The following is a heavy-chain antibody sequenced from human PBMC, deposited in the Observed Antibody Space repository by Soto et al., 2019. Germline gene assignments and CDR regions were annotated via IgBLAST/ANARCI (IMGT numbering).Heavy chain of an antibody. CDR3: ARASRSGSGSYNY. CDR1: GFTVSSNY. Sequence: GGSLRLSCAASGFTVSSNYMSWVRQAPGKGLEWVSVIYSGGSTYYADSVKGRFTISRHNSKNTLYLQMNSLRAEDTAVYYCARASRSGSGSYNYWGQGTLVTVSS. J-gene: IGHJ4*02. V-gene: IGHV3-53*04. CDR2: IYSGGST. D-gene: IGHD3-10*01.